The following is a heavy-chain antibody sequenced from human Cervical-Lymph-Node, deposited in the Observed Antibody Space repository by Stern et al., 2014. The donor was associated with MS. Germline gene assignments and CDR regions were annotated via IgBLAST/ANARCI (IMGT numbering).Heavy chain of an antibody. CDR2: FDPEDGET. D-gene: IGHD1-26*01. V-gene: IGHV1-24*01. J-gene: IGHJ4*02. CDR3: ATMVGATDDVFDY. CDR1: GYTLTELS. Sequence: QVQLVESGAEVKKPGASVKVSCKVSGYTLTELSIHWVRQAPGKGLEWLGGFDPEDGETIYAQKFQGRVSMTEDTSTDTAYMELSSLRSEDTAVYYCATMVGATDDVFDYWGQGTLVTVSS.